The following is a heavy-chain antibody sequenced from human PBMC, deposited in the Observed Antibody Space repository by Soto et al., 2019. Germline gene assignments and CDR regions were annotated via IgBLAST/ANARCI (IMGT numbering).Heavy chain of an antibody. V-gene: IGHV3-72*01. CDR1: GFTFSEHY. CDR3: ARVRLGVVTRYFDY. CDR2: IRNKANSYGT. J-gene: IGHJ4*02. Sequence: GGSLRLSCVASGFTFSEHYMDWARQAPGKGLEWVGRIRNKANSYGTEYAASVKGRFTISRDDSSNSLYLQMNSLKVEDTAVYYCARVRLGVVTRYFDYWGQGALVTVSS. D-gene: IGHD3-10*01.